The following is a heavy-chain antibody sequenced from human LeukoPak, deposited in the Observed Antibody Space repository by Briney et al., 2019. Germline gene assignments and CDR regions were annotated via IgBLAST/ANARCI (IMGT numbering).Heavy chain of an antibody. J-gene: IGHJ3*02. CDR3: AKRGRWLRDIEGAFDI. CDR1: GFTFSSYA. D-gene: IGHD2-15*01. V-gene: IGHV3-23*01. CDR2: ISGSGGST. Sequence: GSLRLSCAASGFTFSSYAMSWVRLAPGKGLEWVAAISGSGGSTYYAASVKGQVTISSDNSNNTLYLQMNSLRAEDTAVYYCAKRGRWLRDIEGAFDIWGQGTMVTVSS.